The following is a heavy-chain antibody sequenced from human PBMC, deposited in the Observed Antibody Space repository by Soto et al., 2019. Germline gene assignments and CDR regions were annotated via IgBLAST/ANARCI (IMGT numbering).Heavy chain of an antibody. D-gene: IGHD5-18*01. CDR3: ARGTWIQLWRPQIGWYGMDV. V-gene: IGHV3-30-3*01. CDR2: ISYDGSNK. CDR1: GFTFSSYA. J-gene: IGHJ6*02. Sequence: PGGSLRLSCAASGFTFSSYAMHWVRQAPGKGLEWVAVISYDGSNKYYADSVKGRFTISRDNSKNTLYLQMNSLRAEDTAVCYCARGTWIQLWRPQIGWYGMDVWGQGTTVTVSS.